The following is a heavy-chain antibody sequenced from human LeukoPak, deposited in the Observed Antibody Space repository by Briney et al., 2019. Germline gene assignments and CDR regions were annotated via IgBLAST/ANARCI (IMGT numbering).Heavy chain of an antibody. J-gene: IGHJ6*03. CDR2: IYYSGST. CDR3: ARADYDYYYYMDV. V-gene: IGHV4-61*05. Sequence: SQTLSLACTVSGASISSTSYCWGWIRQPPGKGLEWIGYIYYSGSTNYNPSLKSRVTISVDTSKNQFSLKLSSVTAADTAVYYCARADYDYYYYMDVWGKGTTVTVSS. CDR1: GASISSTSYC. D-gene: IGHD6-19*01.